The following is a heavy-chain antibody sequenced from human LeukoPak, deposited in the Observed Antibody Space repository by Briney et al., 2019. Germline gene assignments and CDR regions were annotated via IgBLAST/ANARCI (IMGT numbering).Heavy chain of an antibody. J-gene: IGHJ4*02. CDR3: AKGVRDGYSFGFYFDY. CDR1: GFTFSSYW. CDR2: INRDGSST. D-gene: IGHD5-12*01. V-gene: IGHV3-74*01. Sequence: GGSLRLSCAASGFTFSSYWMHWVRQAPGKGLVWVSRINRDGSSTIYTDSVKGRFTISRDNAKNTLYLQMNSLRAEDTAVYYCAKGVRDGYSFGFYFDYWGQGALVTVSS.